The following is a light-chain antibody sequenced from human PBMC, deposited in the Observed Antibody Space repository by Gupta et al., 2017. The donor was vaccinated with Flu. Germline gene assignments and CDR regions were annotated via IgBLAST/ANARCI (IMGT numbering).Light chain of an antibody. Sequence: DVVMTQSPLSLPVTLGQPASISCRSSQSLVYSDGNIYLYWFQQRPGQSPRRLIYQVSHRESGVPDRLSGSGSDTDFTLKISRVEAEDVGIYYCMQGSRWPWAFGQGTKVEIK. CDR2: QVS. CDR3: MQGSRWPWA. J-gene: IGKJ1*01. V-gene: IGKV2-30*01. CDR1: QSLVYSDGNIY.